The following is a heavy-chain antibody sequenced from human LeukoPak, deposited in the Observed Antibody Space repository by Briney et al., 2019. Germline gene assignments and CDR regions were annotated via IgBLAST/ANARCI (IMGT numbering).Heavy chain of an antibody. CDR3: ARVARYSSSWYWFDP. J-gene: IGHJ5*02. CDR1: GESVSSRSYY. D-gene: IGHD6-13*01. Sequence: PSETLSLTCTVSGESVSSRSYYWSWIRQPPGKGLEWIGYIYYSGSTYYNPSLKSRVTISVDTSKNQFSLNLSSVTAADTAVYYCARVARYSSSWYWFDPWGQGILVTVSS. CDR2: IYYSGST. V-gene: IGHV4-31*03.